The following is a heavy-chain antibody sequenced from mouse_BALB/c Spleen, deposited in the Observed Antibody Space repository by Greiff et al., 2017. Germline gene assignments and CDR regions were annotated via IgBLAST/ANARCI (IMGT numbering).Heavy chain of an antibody. J-gene: IGHJ2*01. D-gene: IGHD2-4*01. Sequence: QVQLKESGAELARPGASVKLSCKASGYTFTSYWMQWVKQRPGQGLEWIGAIYPGDGDTRYTQKFKGKATLTADKSSSTAYMQLSSLASEDSAVYYCARGDYPFDYWGQGTTLTVSS. CDR2: IYPGDGDT. CDR3: ARGDYPFDY. V-gene: IGHV1-87*01. CDR1: GYTFTSYW.